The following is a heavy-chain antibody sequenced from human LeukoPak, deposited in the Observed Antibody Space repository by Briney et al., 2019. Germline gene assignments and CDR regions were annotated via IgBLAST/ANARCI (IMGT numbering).Heavy chain of an antibody. J-gene: IGHJ6*02. Sequence: GGSLRLSCTASGFTLGDYAMSWFRQAPGKWLEWVGFIRSKAYGGTTEYAASVKGRFTISRDDSKSIAYLQMNSLKTEDTAVYYCTRYYDSSGYSVWGQGTTVTVSS. D-gene: IGHD3-22*01. CDR3: TRYYDSSGYSV. V-gene: IGHV3-49*03. CDR2: IRSKAYGGTT. CDR1: GFTLGDYA.